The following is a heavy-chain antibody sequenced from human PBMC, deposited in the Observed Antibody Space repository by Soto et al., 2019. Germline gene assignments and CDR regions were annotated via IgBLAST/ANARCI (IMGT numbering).Heavy chain of an antibody. Sequence: QVQLVQSGPEVKKPGASVKVSCKTSGYTFTSYGISWVRQAPGQGLEWRAWITTDKGKTTYAQKLQGRVPMTTDKSTSTAYMHLRSLTSDDTAVYYCAPRSPALDYWGQGALVTDSS. V-gene: IGHV1-18*01. J-gene: IGHJ4*02. CDR1: GYTFTSYG. CDR3: APRSPALDY. CDR2: ITTDKGKT.